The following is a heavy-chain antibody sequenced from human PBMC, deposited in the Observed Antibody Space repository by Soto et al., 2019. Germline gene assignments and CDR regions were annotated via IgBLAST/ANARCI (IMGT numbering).Heavy chain of an antibody. Sequence: PVGPLRLSCGASGFIFSKDSMNWIREATGKGLEWLSYISSNSVTIYYADSVRGRFTIFRDNAKNSLYLQMNSLRDEDTAVYYCAREDILGTTSVDYWGHVALVTVSS. CDR3: AREDILGTTSVDY. J-gene: IGHJ4*01. CDR2: ISSNSVTI. V-gene: IGHV3-48*02. D-gene: IGHD1-26*01. CDR1: GFIFSKDS.